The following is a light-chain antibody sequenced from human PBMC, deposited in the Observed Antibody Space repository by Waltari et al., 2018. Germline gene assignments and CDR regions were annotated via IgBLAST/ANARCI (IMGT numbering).Light chain of an antibody. V-gene: IGLV3-19*01. CDR3: YSRNSDDFTYV. Sequence: SSELSQDPTVSVALGQAVNITCQGHSPRQYLVSWYQQTPGQAPVLVSYGQNKRPSGIPDRFSGSRSGNTASLTIAGAEAADEADYYCYSRNSDDFTYVFGTGTKLTVL. CDR2: GQN. CDR1: SPRQYL. J-gene: IGLJ1*01.